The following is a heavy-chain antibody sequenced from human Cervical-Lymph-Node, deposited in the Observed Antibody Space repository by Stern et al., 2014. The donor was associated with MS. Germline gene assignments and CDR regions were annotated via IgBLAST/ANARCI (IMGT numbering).Heavy chain of an antibody. CDR3: ARAAHSSSWYPTGYYGMDV. Sequence: QVQLVESGAEVKKPGSSVKVSCKASGGTFSSYAISWVRQAPGQGLEWMGGIIPIFGTANYAQKFQGRVTITADESTSTAYMELSSLRSEDTAVYYCARAAHSSSWYPTGYYGMDVWGQGTTVTVSS. CDR2: IIPIFGTA. V-gene: IGHV1-69*01. J-gene: IGHJ6*02. CDR1: GGTFSSYA. D-gene: IGHD6-13*01.